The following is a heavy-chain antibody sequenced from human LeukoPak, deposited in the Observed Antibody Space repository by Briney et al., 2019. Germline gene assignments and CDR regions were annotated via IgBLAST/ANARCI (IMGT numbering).Heavy chain of an antibody. CDR1: GFTFSSYA. Sequence: GGSLRLSCAASGFTFSSYAMSWVRQAPGKGVEGVSGIGGGGGSTYYADSMKGHFTISRDNSKNTLYLQVNSLRAEDTAVYYCARVGYGSGWVLDSWGQGTLVAVSS. D-gene: IGHD6-19*01. J-gene: IGHJ4*02. CDR2: IGGGGGST. V-gene: IGHV3-23*01. CDR3: ARVGYGSGWVLDS.